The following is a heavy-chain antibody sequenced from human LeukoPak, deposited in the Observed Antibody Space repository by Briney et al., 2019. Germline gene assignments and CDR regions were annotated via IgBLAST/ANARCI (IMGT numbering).Heavy chain of an antibody. D-gene: IGHD1-26*01. J-gene: IGHJ3*02. V-gene: IGHV1-69*04. CDR3: ARDQSRWWGLGAFDI. CDR1: GGTFSSYA. CDR2: IIPILGIA. Sequence: ASVKVSCKASGGTFSSYAISWVRQAPGQGLEWMGRIIPILGIANYAQKFQGRVTITADKSTSTAYMELSSLRSEDTAVYYCARDQSRWWGLGAFDIWGQGTMVTVSS.